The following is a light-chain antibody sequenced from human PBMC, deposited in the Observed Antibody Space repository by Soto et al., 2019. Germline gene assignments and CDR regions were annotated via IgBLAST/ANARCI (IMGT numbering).Light chain of an antibody. J-gene: IGLJ2*01. V-gene: IGLV2-14*01. Sequence: QSALTQPASVSGSPGQSITISCTGTSSDVGGYNYVSWYQQHPGKAPKLIIYEVTHRPSGVSSRFYGSRSGNTASLTISDLQAEDEADYYCCSYAGDYSLVFGGGTKLTVL. CDR2: EVT. CDR3: CSYAGDYSLV. CDR1: SSDVGGYNY.